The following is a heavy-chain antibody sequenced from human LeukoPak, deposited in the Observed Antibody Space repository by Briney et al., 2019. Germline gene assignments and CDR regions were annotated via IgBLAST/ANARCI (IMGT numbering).Heavy chain of an antibody. CDR1: GFTFSDYY. CDR3: ARDGGFATVTAADAFDI. J-gene: IGHJ3*02. D-gene: IGHD4-17*01. CDR2: ISSSGSTI. V-gene: IGHV3-11*01. Sequence: GGSLRLSCAASGFTFSDYYMSWIRQAPGKGLEWVSYISSSGSTIYYADSVKGRFAISRDNAKNSLYLQMNSLRAEDTAVYYCARDGGFATVTAADAFDIWGQGTMVTVSS.